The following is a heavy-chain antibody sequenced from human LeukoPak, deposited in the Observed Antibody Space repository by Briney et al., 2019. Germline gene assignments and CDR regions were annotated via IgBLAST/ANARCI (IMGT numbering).Heavy chain of an antibody. J-gene: IGHJ6*03. CDR2: VSGSGGST. CDR1: EFTFSSYA. V-gene: IGHV3-23*01. CDR3: AKDSDYYYYMDV. Sequence: GGSLRLSCAASEFTFSSYAMTWVRQATGKGLEWVSTVSGSGGSTYYADSVKGRFTISRDNSKNTLYLQMNSLRAEDTAVYYCAKDSDYYYYMDVWGTGTTATVSS.